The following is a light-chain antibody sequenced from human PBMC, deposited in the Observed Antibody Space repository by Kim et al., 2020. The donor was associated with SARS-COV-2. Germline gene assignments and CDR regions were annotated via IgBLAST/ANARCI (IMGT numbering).Light chain of an antibody. CDR2: GAS. V-gene: IGKV3-20*01. CDR1: QSVSSNY. J-gene: IGKJ2*01. Sequence: LSPGERATLSCRASQSVSSNYLAWYQQKPGQAPRLLIYGASSRATGIPDRFSGSVSGTDFTLTISSLEPEDFAVYYCQQYGSSPYTFGQGTKLEI. CDR3: QQYGSSPYT.